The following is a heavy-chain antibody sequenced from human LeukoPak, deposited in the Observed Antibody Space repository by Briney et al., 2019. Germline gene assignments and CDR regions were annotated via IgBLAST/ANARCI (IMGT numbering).Heavy chain of an antibody. V-gene: IGHV3-23*01. J-gene: IGHJ4*02. D-gene: IGHD6-6*01. CDR3: AKGRAALYYFDY. Sequence: PSETLSLTCTVSGGSISSSSYYWGWIRQPPGKGLEWVSAISGSGGSTYYADSVKGRFTISRDNSKNTLYLQMNSLRAEDTAVYYCAKGRAALYYFDYWGQGTLVTVSS. CDR2: ISGSGGST. CDR1: GGSISSSSYY.